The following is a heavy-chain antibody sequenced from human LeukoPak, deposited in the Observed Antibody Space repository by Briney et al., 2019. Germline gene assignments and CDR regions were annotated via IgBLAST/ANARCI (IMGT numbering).Heavy chain of an antibody. Sequence: SETLSFTCTVSGGSISSYYWSWIRQPPGKGLEWIGYIYYSGSTNYNPSLKSRVTISVDTSKNQFSLKLSSVTAADTAVYYCARDCSSTSCYGTFDYWGQGTLVTVSS. D-gene: IGHD2-2*01. J-gene: IGHJ4*02. CDR2: IYYSGST. V-gene: IGHV4-59*01. CDR1: GGSISSYY. CDR3: ARDCSSTSCYGTFDY.